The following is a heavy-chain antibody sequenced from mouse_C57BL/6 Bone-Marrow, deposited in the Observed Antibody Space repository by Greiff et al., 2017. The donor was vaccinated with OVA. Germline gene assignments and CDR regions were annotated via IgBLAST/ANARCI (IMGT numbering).Heavy chain of an antibody. J-gene: IGHJ2*01. CDR1: GYTFTDYY. Sequence: VQLQQSGAELVRPGASVKLSCKASGYTFTDYYINWVKQRPGQGLEWIARIYPGSGNTYYNEKFKGKATLTAEKSSRTAYMQLSSLTSEDSAVYFCARGDYWGQGTTLTVSS. CDR2: IYPGSGNT. CDR3: ARGDY. V-gene: IGHV1-76*01.